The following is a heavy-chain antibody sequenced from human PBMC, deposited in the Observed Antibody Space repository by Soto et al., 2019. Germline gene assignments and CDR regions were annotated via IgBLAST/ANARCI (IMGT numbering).Heavy chain of an antibody. CDR3: ARDLGGWPDY. V-gene: IGHV1-3*01. Sequence: GPLEGSCKGSWYNFTSYSNHLGGQAPGQRLEWMGWINAGNGNTKYSQKFQGRVTITRDTSASTAYMELSSLRSEDTAVYYCARDLGGWPDYWGQGTLVTVSS. CDR1: WYNFTSYS. CDR2: INAGNGNT. J-gene: IGHJ4*02. D-gene: IGHD2-15*01.